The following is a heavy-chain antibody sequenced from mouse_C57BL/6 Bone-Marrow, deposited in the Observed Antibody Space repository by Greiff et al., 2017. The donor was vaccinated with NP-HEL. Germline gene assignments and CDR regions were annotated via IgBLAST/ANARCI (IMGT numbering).Heavy chain of an antibody. J-gene: IGHJ1*03. CDR3: ARYGGPPYWYFDV. V-gene: IGHV5-16*01. Sequence: DVKLVESEGGLVQPGSSMKLSCTASGFTFSDYYMAWVRQVPEKGLEWVANINYDGSSTYYLDSLKSRFIISRDNAKNLLYLQMSSLKSEDTATYYCARYGGPPYWYFDVWGTGTTVTVSS. D-gene: IGHD1-1*02. CDR2: INYDGSST. CDR1: GFTFSDYY.